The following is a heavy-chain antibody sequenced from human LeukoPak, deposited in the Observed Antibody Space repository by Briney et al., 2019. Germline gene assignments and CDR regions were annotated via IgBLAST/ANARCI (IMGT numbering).Heavy chain of an antibody. CDR1: GGSISSSSYY. Sequence: SETLSLTCTVSGGSISSSSYYWGWIRQPPGKGLEWIASIYSSGNTHSNPSLKSRVSISVDTSKNQVSLKLYSVTASDAAIYYCARHLSGTTMSHYFDFWGQGTLVTVSS. J-gene: IGHJ4*02. V-gene: IGHV4-39*01. CDR2: IYSSGNT. CDR3: ARHLSGTTMSHYFDF. D-gene: IGHD1-1*01.